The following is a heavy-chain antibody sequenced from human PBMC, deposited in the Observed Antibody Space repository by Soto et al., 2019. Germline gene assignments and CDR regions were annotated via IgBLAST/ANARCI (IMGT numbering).Heavy chain of an antibody. CDR1: GLSITDSEMG. J-gene: IGHJ5*02. V-gene: IGHV2-26*01. CDR2: IDSSGEK. CDR3: ARRHLAVAVSPWFDP. Sequence: QVTLKASGPVLVKPTETLTLRCTVSGLSITDSEMGVSWIRQPPGQPLEWLAHIDSSGEKSYRTFLKSILAISKDTSKSQIVLTMTNMDPADTATYYCARRHLAVAVSPWFDPWGQGIPVTVSS. D-gene: IGHD6-19*01.